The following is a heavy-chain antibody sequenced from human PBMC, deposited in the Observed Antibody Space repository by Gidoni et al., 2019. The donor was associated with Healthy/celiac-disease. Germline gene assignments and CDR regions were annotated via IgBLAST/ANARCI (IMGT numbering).Heavy chain of an antibody. D-gene: IGHD6-19*01. CDR2: ISSSSSYI. Sequence: EVQLVESGGGLGKPGGSLRLSCAASGFTFSSYSMNWVRQAPGKGLEWVSSISSSSSYIYYADSVKGRFTISRDNAKNSLYLQMNSLRAEDTAVYYCARGMYSSGWTFDYWGQGTLVTVSS. CDR1: GFTFSSYS. CDR3: ARGMYSSGWTFDY. J-gene: IGHJ4*02. V-gene: IGHV3-21*01.